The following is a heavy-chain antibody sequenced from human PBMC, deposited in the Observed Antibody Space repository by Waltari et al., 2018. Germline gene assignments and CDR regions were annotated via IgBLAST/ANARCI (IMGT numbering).Heavy chain of an antibody. CDR1: GGSFSGYY. Sequence: QVQLQQWGAGLLKPSETLSLPCAVYGGSFSGYYWSWIRQHPGKGLEWIGEINHSGSTNYNPSLKSRVTISVDTSKNQFSLKLSSVTAADTAVYYCARATSGIAAANDAFDIWGQGTMVTVSS. J-gene: IGHJ3*02. CDR2: INHSGST. CDR3: ARATSGIAAANDAFDI. D-gene: IGHD6-13*01. V-gene: IGHV4-34*01.